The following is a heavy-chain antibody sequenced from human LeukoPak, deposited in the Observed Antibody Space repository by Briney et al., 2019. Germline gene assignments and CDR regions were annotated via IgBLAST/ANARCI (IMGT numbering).Heavy chain of an antibody. Sequence: GGFLRLSCAASGFSFSNYWMTWVRQAPGKGLEWVASMNEDGSQKNYGDSVKGRFTISRDNAENSLYLQMNVLRVEDTAVYYCARDIPRGSTHLDYWGQGTLVTVSA. D-gene: IGHD1-26*01. V-gene: IGHV3-7*01. CDR3: ARDIPRGSTHLDY. J-gene: IGHJ4*02. CDR2: MNEDGSQK. CDR1: GFSFSNYW.